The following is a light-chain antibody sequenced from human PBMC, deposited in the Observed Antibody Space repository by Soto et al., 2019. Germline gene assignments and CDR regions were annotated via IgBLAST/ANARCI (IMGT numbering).Light chain of an antibody. CDR1: QSVSRN. Sequence: EIVMTQSPATLSESPGERATLSCRASQSVSRNLAWYQQKPGQAPRLLIYGASTRATGIPARFSGSGSGTEFTLTISSLQSEDFAVYYCQQYNNVTAITFGQGTRLEI. V-gene: IGKV3D-15*01. CDR2: GAS. CDR3: QQYNNVTAIT. J-gene: IGKJ5*01.